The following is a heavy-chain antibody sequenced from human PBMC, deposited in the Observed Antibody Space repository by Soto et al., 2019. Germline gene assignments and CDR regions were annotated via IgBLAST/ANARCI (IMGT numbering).Heavy chain of an antibody. CDR1: GFTFSSYA. CDR3: AKTQWPGKGGYFDD. CDR2: ISGSGGST. Sequence: QLESGGGLVQPGGSQRLSCAASGFTFSSYAMSWVRQAPGKGLEWVSAISGSGGSTHYADSVKGRFTISRDNSKNNLYLQMYSLRAEDTAVYYCAKTQWPGKGGYFDDWGQGTLVTVSS. V-gene: IGHV3-23*01. D-gene: IGHD6-19*01. J-gene: IGHJ4*02.